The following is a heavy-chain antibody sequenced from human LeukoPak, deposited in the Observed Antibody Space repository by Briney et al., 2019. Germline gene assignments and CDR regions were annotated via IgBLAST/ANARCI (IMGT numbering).Heavy chain of an antibody. V-gene: IGHV3-23*01. CDR2: ISGSGGST. Sequence: GGSLRLSCAASGFTFSSYAMSWVRQAPGKGLEWVSAISGSGGSTYYADSVKGRFTISRDNSENTLYLQMNSLRAEDTAVYYCAKDEDFWSGYSDYWGQGTLVTVSS. D-gene: IGHD3-3*01. J-gene: IGHJ4*02. CDR3: AKDEDFWSGYSDY. CDR1: GFTFSSYA.